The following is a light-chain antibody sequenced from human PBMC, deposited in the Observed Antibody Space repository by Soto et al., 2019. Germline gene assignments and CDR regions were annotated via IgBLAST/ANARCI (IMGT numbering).Light chain of an antibody. CDR2: GAS. CDR3: QQYGSSRGFT. V-gene: IGKV3-20*01. Sequence: EIVLTQSPGTLSLSPGERATLSCRASQSVSSSYLAWYQQKPGQAPRLLIYGASSRATGIPDRFSGSGSGTDFTLTISILEPEGFAVYYCQQYGSSRGFTFGPGTKVDIK. J-gene: IGKJ3*01. CDR1: QSVSSSY.